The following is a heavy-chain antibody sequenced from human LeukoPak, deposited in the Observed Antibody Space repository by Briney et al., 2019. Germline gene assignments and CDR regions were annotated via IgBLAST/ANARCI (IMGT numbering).Heavy chain of an antibody. V-gene: IGHV3-49*03. Sequence: LAGGSLRLSCTVSGFIFGDYAMSWFRQAPGKGLEWVGFIRSKAFGGTTQYAPSVKGRFTISIDDSKSIAYLQMNSLKTEDTAVYYCTRPGSHCTSTGCPEYFQHWGQGTLVTVSS. CDR2: IRSKAFGGTT. D-gene: IGHD2-2*01. J-gene: IGHJ1*01. CDR3: TRPGSHCTSTGCPEYFQH. CDR1: GFIFGDYA.